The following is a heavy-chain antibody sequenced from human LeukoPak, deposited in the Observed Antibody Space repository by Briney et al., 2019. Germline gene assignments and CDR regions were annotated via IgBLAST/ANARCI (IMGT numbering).Heavy chain of an antibody. CDR1: GFTFSSYS. V-gene: IGHV3-48*02. Sequence: GGSLRPSCAASGFTFSSYSMNWVRQAPGKGLEWVSYIWGSTIYYADSVKGRFTISRDDAKNSLYLHMNSLRDEDTAIYYCARDYAYTFDIWGQGTMVTVSS. D-gene: IGHD3-16*01. CDR3: ARDYAYTFDI. CDR2: IWGSTI. J-gene: IGHJ3*02.